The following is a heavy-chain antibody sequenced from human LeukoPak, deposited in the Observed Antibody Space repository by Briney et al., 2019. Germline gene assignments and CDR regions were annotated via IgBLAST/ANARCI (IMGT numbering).Heavy chain of an antibody. J-gene: IGHJ4*02. CDR3: ARTYYYDSSGYYY. D-gene: IGHD3-22*01. CDR2: IYYSGST. CDR1: GGSISSGGYY. Sequence: PSQTLSLTCTVSGGSISSGGYYWSWIRQHPGKGLEWIGYIYYSGSTYYNPSLKSRVTISVDTSKNQSSLKLSSVTAADTAVYYCARTYYYDSSGYYYWGQGTLVTVSS. V-gene: IGHV4-31*03.